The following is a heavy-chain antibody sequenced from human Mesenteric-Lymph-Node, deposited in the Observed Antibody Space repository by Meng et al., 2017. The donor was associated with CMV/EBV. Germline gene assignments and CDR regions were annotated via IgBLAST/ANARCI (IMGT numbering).Heavy chain of an antibody. CDR3: ASHKRGGSGSYQGMDV. CDR2: ISGSGGST. J-gene: IGHJ6*02. Sequence: GGSLRLSCAASGFTFSSYAMHWVRQAPGKGLEWVSAISGSGGSTYYADSVKGRFTISRDNSKNTLYLQMNSLRAEDTAVYYCASHKRGGSGSYQGMDVWGQGTTVTVSS. CDR1: GFTFSSYA. D-gene: IGHD3-10*01. V-gene: IGHV3-23*01.